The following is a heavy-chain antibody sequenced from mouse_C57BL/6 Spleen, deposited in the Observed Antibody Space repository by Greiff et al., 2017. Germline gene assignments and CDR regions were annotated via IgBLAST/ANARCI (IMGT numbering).Heavy chain of an antibody. CDR2: IRLKSDNYAT. D-gene: IGHD1-1*01. CDR1: GFTFSNYW. J-gene: IGHJ1*03. CDR3: AVDYGSFYWYFDV. Sequence: EVKLVESGGGLVQPGGSMKLSCVASGFTFSNYWMNWVRQSPEKGLEWVAQIRLKSDNYATDYAESVKGRFTISRDDSKSSLYLHMNNLRAEDTAIYYCAVDYGSFYWYFDVWGTGTTVTVSS. V-gene: IGHV6-3*01.